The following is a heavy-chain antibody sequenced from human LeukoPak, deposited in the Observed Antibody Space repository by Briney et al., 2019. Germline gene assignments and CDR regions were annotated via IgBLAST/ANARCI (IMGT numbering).Heavy chain of an antibody. CDR2: VYRGGNT. J-gene: IGHJ4*02. Sequence: SETLSLTCTVSGGSISSSGYFWGWIRQAPGKGLEWIGSVYRGGNTYYNPSLKSRVTMSVDTSKNQFSLKVFSVTAADTAVYYCARDQEEGSGRSIYDYWGQGTLVTVSS. D-gene: IGHD6-19*01. CDR3: ARDQEEGSGRSIYDY. CDR1: GGSISSSGYF. V-gene: IGHV4-39*07.